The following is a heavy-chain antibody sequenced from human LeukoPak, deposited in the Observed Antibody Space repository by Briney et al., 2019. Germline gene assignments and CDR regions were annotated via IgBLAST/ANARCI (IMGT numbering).Heavy chain of an antibody. V-gene: IGHV4-59*02. D-gene: IGHD7-27*01. CDR3: ASRKLGNDY. J-gene: IGHJ4*02. Sequence: PSETLSLTCTVSGGSVTDYYWSWIRQSPGKGLEWIGYIYYTGTSYNPSLKSRVTISADTSKNQFSLKLISVTTADTAVYYCASRKLGNDYWGQGTLVTVSS. CDR2: IYYTGT. CDR1: GGSVTDYY.